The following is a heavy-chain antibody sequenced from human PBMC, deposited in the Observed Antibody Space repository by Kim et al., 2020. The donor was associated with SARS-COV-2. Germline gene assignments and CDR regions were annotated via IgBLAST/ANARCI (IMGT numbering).Heavy chain of an antibody. Sequence: GESLKISCKGSGYSFTDYWIGWVRQMPGKGLERMGIIYPGDSDTRKSPSFQGQVTISADRSISTAYLQWSSLKASDTGMYYCARHRYYYGMDVWGQGTTVTVSS. J-gene: IGHJ6*02. CDR1: GYSFTDYW. CDR2: IYPGDSDT. CDR3: ARHRYYYGMDV. V-gene: IGHV5-51*01.